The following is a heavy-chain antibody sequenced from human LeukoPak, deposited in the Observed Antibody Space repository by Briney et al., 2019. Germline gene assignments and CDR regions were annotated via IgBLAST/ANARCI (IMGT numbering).Heavy chain of an antibody. V-gene: IGHV3-33*01. J-gene: IGHJ5*02. CDR2: IWYDGSNK. Sequence: PGGSLRPSCAAPGIPFSSFGMHWLRQAPGKGLEWVAFIWYDGSNKYYADSVKGRFTISRDNSKNTLYLQMNSLTAEDTAVYYCARDGTVTAGPFDPWGGGTLVTVSS. D-gene: IGHD4-17*01. CDR3: ARDGTVTAGPFDP. CDR1: GIPFSSFG.